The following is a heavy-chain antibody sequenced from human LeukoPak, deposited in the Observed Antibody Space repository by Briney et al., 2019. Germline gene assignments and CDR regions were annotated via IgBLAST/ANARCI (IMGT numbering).Heavy chain of an antibody. CDR3: ASLLLGYCSGGSCYSPLDY. J-gene: IGHJ4*02. CDR2: ISAYNGNT. V-gene: IGHV1-18*01. Sequence: ASVKVSCKASGYTFTSYGISWVRQAPGQGLEWMGWISAYNGNTNYAQKLQGRVTMTTDTSTSTAYMELRSLRSDDTAVYYCASLLLGYCSGGSCYSPLDYWGQGTLVTVSS. CDR1: GYTFTSYG. D-gene: IGHD2-15*01.